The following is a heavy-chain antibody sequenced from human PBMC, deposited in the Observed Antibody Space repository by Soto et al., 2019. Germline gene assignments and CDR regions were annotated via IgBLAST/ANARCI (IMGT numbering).Heavy chain of an antibody. CDR3: ARIDCTGNNCNPYYHYGMDV. CDR1: GFTFNTYG. D-gene: IGHD2-8*02. Sequence: LRLSCAASGFTFNTYGMHWVRQIPGKGLQWVAIIWYDGSIKYYADSVKGRFTISRDNSRNTLYLQMNSLRDEDTAVYYCARIDCTGNNCNPYYHYGMDVWGQGTTVTVSS. CDR2: IWYDGSIK. J-gene: IGHJ6*02. V-gene: IGHV3-33*01.